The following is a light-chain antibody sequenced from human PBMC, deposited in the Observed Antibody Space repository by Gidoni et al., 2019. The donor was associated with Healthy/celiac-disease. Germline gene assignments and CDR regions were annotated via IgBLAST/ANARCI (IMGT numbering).Light chain of an antibody. J-gene: IGKJ4*01. Sequence: EIVMTQSPATLSVSPGERATLSSRASQSVSSNLAWYQQKPGQAPSLRIYGASTRATGIPARFSGSGSGTEFTLTISSLQSEDFAVYYCQQYNNWPPLTFGGGTKVEIK. CDR3: QQYNNWPPLT. V-gene: IGKV3-15*01. CDR1: QSVSSN. CDR2: GAS.